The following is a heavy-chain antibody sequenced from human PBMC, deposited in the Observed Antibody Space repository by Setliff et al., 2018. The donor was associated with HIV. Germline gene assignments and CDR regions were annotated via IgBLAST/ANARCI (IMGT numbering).Heavy chain of an antibody. CDR1: GASITTHY. CDR3: ARMKYYDYTWGSYRPTFDY. V-gene: IGHV4-59*11. J-gene: IGHJ4*02. CDR2: ISYSGRT. Sequence: SETLSLTCAVSGASITTHYWGWIRQPPGKGLQLIAHISYSGRTTYSPSLKRRVTLALDTSNNQISMRLTSVTAADTAFYYCARMKYYDYTWGSYRPTFDYWGLGTLVTVSS. D-gene: IGHD3-16*02.